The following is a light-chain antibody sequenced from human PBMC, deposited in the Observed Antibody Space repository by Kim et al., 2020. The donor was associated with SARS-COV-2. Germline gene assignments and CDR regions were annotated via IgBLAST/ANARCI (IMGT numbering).Light chain of an antibody. Sequence: DIQMTQSPSTLSASVGARVTITCRASQSIDVWLAWYQQKPGRAPKVLIYRSSILESGVPSRFSGSGSGTEFTLTISSLQPDDSATYYCQQYNIRSTLGQGTKVDIK. CDR3: QQYNIRST. CDR2: RSS. CDR1: QSIDVW. V-gene: IGKV1-5*03. J-gene: IGKJ1*01.